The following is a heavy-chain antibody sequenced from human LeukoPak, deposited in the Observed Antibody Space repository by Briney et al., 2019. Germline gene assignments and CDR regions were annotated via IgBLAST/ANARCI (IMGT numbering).Heavy chain of an antibody. CDR2: ISGGGGSS. Sequence: GGSLRLSCAASGXTFSNYAMSWVRQAPGKGLEWVSGISGGGGSSDYADSVKGRFTISRDNSKNTLYLQVDSLRAEDTALYYCARDRGLCCWGQGTLVTVSS. J-gene: IGHJ4*02. V-gene: IGHV3-23*01. D-gene: IGHD3-10*01. CDR3: ARDRGLCC. CDR1: GXTFSNYA.